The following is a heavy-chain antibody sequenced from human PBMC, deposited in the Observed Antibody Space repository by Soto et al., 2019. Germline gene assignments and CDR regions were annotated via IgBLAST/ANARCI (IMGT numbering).Heavy chain of an antibody. CDR2: IYYSGST. D-gene: IGHD3-9*01. CDR1: GGSISSGGYY. J-gene: IGHJ5*02. CDR3: ARGAFLLRNFGWTTKRNNYFDP. V-gene: IGHV4-31*03. Sequence: SETLSLTCTVSGGSISSGGYYWSWISKNPGKGREGIGYIYYSGSTYYNPSLKSRVTISVDTSKNQFSLKLSSVTAADTAVYYCARGAFLLRNFGWTTKRNNYFDPWGRGTQVTVSS.